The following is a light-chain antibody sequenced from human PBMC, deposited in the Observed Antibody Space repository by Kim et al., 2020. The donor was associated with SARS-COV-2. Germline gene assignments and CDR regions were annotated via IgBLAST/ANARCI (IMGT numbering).Light chain of an antibody. V-gene: IGLV3-21*04. CDR2: YDD. CDR1: NLGRQS. J-gene: IGLJ2*01. CDR3: QAWDSSSDHVV. Sequence: SYELTQPPSVSVAPGKTARITCGGNNLGRQSVHWYQQKPGQAPVLVIYYDDNRPSGIPERFSGSNSGNTATLTISRVEAGDEADYYCQAWDSSSDHVVFG.